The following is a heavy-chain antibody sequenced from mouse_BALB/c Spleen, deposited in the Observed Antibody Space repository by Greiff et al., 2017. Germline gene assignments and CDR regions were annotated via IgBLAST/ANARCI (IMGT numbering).Heavy chain of an antibody. CDR1: GDSITSGY. CDR2: ISYSGST. V-gene: IGHV3-8*02. J-gene: IGHJ1*01. Sequence: DVQLQESGPSLVKPSQTLSLTCSVTGDSITSGYWNWIRKFPGNKLEYMGYISYSGSTYYNPSLKSRISITRDTSKNQYYLQLNSVTTEDTATYYCARIYYGYDSYWYFDVWGAGTTVTVSS. D-gene: IGHD2-2*01. CDR3: ARIYYGYDSYWYFDV.